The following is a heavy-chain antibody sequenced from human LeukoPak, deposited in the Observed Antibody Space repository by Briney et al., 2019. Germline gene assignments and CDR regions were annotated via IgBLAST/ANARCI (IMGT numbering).Heavy chain of an antibody. J-gene: IGHJ3*02. CDR3: ARVGPHCSSTRCGAFDI. Sequence: GESLQISCQGSGYSFTSYWIGWVRQMPGKGLAWMGIIYPGDSDTRYSPSFQGQVTISADKSISTAYLQWSSLKASDTAMYYCARVGPHCSSTRCGAFDIWGQGTMVTVSS. V-gene: IGHV5-51*01. CDR2: IYPGDSDT. CDR1: GYSFTSYW. D-gene: IGHD2-2*01.